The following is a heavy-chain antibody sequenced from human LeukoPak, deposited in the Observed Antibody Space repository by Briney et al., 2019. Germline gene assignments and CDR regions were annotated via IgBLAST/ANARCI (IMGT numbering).Heavy chain of an antibody. V-gene: IGHV3-48*02. J-gene: IGHJ4*02. CDR1: AFTFSGYS. D-gene: IGHD1-26*01. Sequence: PGGSLRLSCAASAFTFSGYSMIWVRQTPGKGLECLSYITSSSDSIHYADSVRGRFTVSRDNAKNSLYLQMNSLRDEDTAVYYCARDPGYSRPSSYGYFDHWGQGTLATVSS. CDR2: ITSSSDSI. CDR3: ARDPGYSRPSSYGYFDH.